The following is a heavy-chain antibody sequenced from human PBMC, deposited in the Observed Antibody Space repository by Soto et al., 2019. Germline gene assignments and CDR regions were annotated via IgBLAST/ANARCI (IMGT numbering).Heavy chain of an antibody. V-gene: IGHV3-64*01. D-gene: IGHD1-7*01. CDR2: ISSNGGTT. CDR3: VRRVSGNYDY. J-gene: IGHJ4*02. Sequence: EVQLAESGGGMVQPGGSLRLSCVASGFTFSSYDMHWVRQAPGKGLEYVSSISSNGGTTYYGNSVKGRFTSSRDNSKNTLYLQMGSLRAEDMAVYYCVRRVSGNYDYWGQGPLVTVSS. CDR1: GFTFSSYD.